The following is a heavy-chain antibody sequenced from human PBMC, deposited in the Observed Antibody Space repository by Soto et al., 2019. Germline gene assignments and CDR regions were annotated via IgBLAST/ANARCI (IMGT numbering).Heavy chain of an antibody. D-gene: IGHD4-17*01. J-gene: IGHJ3*02. Sequence: PSETLSLTCSVSGGSISSSNYYWGWIRQPPGEGLEWIGNIYYSGSTYYSPSLESRVTISVDTSKNQFSLKLSSVTAADTAVYYCARLGRRSAVTTNAFDIWGQGTMVTVSS. CDR2: IYYSGST. V-gene: IGHV4-39*01. CDR3: ARLGRRSAVTTNAFDI. CDR1: GGSISSSNYY.